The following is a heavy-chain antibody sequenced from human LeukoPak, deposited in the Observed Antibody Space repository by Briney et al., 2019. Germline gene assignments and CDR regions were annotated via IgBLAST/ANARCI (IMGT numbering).Heavy chain of an antibody. CDR1: GFTFSSYA. CDR2: ISSSGSTI. Sequence: PGGSLRLSCAASGFTFSSYAMSWVRQAPGKGLEWVSYISSSGSTIYYADSVKGRFTISRDNAKNSLYLQMNSLRAEDTAVYYCARDPGSHNSSGWYDYWGQGTLVTVSS. J-gene: IGHJ4*02. D-gene: IGHD6-19*01. V-gene: IGHV3-48*04. CDR3: ARDPGSHNSSGWYDY.